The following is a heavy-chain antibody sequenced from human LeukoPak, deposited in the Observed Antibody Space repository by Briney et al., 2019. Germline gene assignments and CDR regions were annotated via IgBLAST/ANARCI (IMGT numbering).Heavy chain of an antibody. J-gene: IGHJ3*02. CDR1: GGSVSSESYH. V-gene: IGHV4-61*01. Sequence: PSETLSLTCTVSGGSVSSESYHWSWIRQPPGKGLEWIAYIFNSGSSNYNPSLKSRVTISVDTSKNQFSLKLNSVTAADTAQYHCARGVVGVRVGFDIWGQGTMVTVSS. D-gene: IGHD2-21*01. CDR2: IFNSGSS. CDR3: ARGVVGVRVGFDI.